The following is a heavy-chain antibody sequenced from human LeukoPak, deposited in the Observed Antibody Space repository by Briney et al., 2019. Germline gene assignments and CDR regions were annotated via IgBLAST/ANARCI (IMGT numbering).Heavy chain of an antibody. Sequence: SETLSLTCAVYGGSFSGYYWSWIRQPPGKGLEWIGTLYYGGSTYYNPSFKSRVTISVDTSKNQFSLKLNSVTAADTAVYYCARHAGRYFYYGLDVWGQGTTVTVSS. CDR2: LYYGGST. V-gene: IGHV4-34*01. J-gene: IGHJ6*02. CDR1: GGSFSGYY. D-gene: IGHD1-14*01. CDR3: ARHAGRYFYYGLDV.